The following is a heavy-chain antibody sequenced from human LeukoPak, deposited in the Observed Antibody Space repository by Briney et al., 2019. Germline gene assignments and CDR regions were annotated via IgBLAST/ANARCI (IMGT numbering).Heavy chain of an antibody. Sequence: PSETLPLTCAVYGGSFSGYYWSWIRQPPGKGLEWIGEINHSGSTNYNPSLKSRVTISVDTSKNQFSLKLSSVTAADTAVYYCARGPYPNPRAWGQGTLVTVSS. J-gene: IGHJ5*02. D-gene: IGHD1-14*01. CDR1: GGSFSGYY. CDR2: INHSGST. CDR3: ARGPYPNPRA. V-gene: IGHV4-34*01.